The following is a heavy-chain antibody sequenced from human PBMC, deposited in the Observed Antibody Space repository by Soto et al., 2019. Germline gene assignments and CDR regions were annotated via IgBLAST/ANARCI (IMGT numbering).Heavy chain of an antibody. CDR2: IKQDGSEK. D-gene: IGHD1-26*01. Sequence: EVQLVESGGGLVQPGGSLRLSCAASGFTFSSYWMSWVRQAPGKGLEWVANIKQDGSEKYYVDSVKGRFTISRGNAKISLYLQMNSLIAEDTAVYYCARGRSAPFFFDYWGQGTLFTVSS. CDR3: ARGRSAPFFFDY. CDR1: GFTFSSYW. J-gene: IGHJ4*02. V-gene: IGHV3-7*01.